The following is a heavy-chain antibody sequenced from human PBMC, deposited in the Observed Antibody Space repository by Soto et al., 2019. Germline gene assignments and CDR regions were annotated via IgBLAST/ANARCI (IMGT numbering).Heavy chain of an antibody. J-gene: IGHJ4*02. V-gene: IGHV4-34*01. CDR2: INHSGST. Sequence: PSETLSLTCAVYGGSFSGYYWSWIRQPPGKGLEWIGEINHSGSTNYNPSLKSRATISVDTSKNQFSLKLTSVTAADTAVYYCAREEASDIVVVPVPDYWGQGTLVTVSS. CDR1: GGSFSGYY. CDR3: AREEASDIVVVPVPDY. D-gene: IGHD2-2*01.